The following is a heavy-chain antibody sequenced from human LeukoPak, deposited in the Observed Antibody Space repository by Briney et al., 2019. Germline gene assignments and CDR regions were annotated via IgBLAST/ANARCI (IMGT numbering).Heavy chain of an antibody. CDR3: ARGDSDFDY. CDR1: GGTFSSYA. CDR2: IIPILGIA. D-gene: IGHD1-26*01. V-gene: IGHV1-69*04. Sequence: ASVKVSCKASGGTFSSYAISWVRQAPGQGLEWMGRIIPILGIANYAQKFQGRVTITAGKSTSTAYMELSSLRSEDTAVYYCARGDSDFDYWGQGTLVTVSS. J-gene: IGHJ4*02.